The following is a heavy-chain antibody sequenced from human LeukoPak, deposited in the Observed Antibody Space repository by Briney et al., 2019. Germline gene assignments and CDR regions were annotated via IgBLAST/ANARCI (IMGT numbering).Heavy chain of an antibody. J-gene: IGHJ5*02. CDR3: ARDLGQLTWFDP. CDR1: GGSISSYY. V-gene: IGHV4-59*01. Sequence: SETLSLTCTVSGGSISSYYWSWIRQPPGKGLEWIGYIYYSGSTNYNPSLKSRVTISVDPSKNQFSLKLSSVTAADTAVYYCARDLGQLTWFDPWGQGTLVTVSS. CDR2: IYYSGST. D-gene: IGHD5-24*01.